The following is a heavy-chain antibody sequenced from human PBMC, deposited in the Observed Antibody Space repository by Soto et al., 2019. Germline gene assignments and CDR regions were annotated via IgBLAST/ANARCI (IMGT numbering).Heavy chain of an antibody. CDR1: GGSINYSY. J-gene: IGHJ6*02. Sequence: SETLSLTCTVSGGSINYSYWTWIRQPPGKGLEWIGYISYTGSANYDASLKSRLTISVDTSKNQFSLKLSSVTAADTALYYCVRVNYGDYYYGMDVWGQGTTVTVSS. V-gene: IGHV4-59*01. CDR2: ISYTGSA. D-gene: IGHD4-17*01. CDR3: VRVNYGDYYYGMDV.